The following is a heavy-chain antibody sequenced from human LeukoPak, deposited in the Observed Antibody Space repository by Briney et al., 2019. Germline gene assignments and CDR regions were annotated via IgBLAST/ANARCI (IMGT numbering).Heavy chain of an antibody. J-gene: IGHJ3*02. CDR3: ARIRYFDWLLAFDI. Sequence: SETPSLTCAVSGGSISSGGYSWSWIRQPPGKGLEWIGYIYYSGSTYYNPSLKSRVTISVDTSKNQFSLKLSSVTAADTAVYYCARIRYFDWLLAFDIWGQGTMVTVSS. CDR2: IYYSGST. V-gene: IGHV4-30-4*07. CDR1: GGSISSGGYS. D-gene: IGHD3-9*01.